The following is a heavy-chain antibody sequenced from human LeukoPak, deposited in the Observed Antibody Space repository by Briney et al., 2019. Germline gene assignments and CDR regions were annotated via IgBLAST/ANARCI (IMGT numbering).Heavy chain of an antibody. V-gene: IGHV3-53*01. D-gene: IGHD3-10*01. J-gene: IGHJ6*03. CDR1: GFTVSSNY. Sequence: GGSLRLSCAASGFTVSSNYMSWVRQAPGKGLEWVSVIYSGGSSYYADSVKGRFTISRDNSKNTLYLQMNSLRAEDTAVYYCARVPQAAGSGSSGARIYYYYYYMDVWGKGTTVTVSS. CDR3: ARVPQAAGSGSSGARIYYYYYYMDV. CDR2: IYSGGSS.